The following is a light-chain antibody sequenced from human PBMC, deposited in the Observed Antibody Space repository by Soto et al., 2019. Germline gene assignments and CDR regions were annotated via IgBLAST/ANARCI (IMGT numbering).Light chain of an antibody. CDR2: AAS. V-gene: IGKV1-27*01. J-gene: IGKJ3*01. CDR1: RDTSNY. CDR3: HKYNSASET. Sequence: DSQMTQSPSSLSAAVGDRVTITCRASRDTSNYLAWYQQKPGQVPKVLIYAASTLQSGVPSRFSGSGSGTDFTLTISSLQPEDVATYYCHKYNSASETFGPGTKVEIK.